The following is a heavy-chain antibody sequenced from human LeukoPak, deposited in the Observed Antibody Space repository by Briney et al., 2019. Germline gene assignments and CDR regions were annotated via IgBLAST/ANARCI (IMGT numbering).Heavy chain of an antibody. J-gene: IGHJ4*02. CDR1: GYSISSGYY. V-gene: IGHV4-38-2*02. Sequence: SEPLSLTCTVSGYSISSGYYWGWIRQPPGTGLEWIGSIYHSGSTYYNPSLKSRVTISVTTSKNQSSLKLSSVTAADTAVYYCARVLGYCSSTSCYDPYYFDYWGQGTLVTVSS. D-gene: IGHD2-2*01. CDR2: IYHSGST. CDR3: ARVLGYCSSTSCYDPYYFDY.